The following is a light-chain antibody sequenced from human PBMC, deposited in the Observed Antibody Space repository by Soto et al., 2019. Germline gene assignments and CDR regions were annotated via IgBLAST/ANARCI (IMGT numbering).Light chain of an antibody. Sequence: QSALTQPASVSGSPGQSIAISCTGTSSDVGAYDYVSWYQQHPDKAPKLMIYEVSNRPSGVSDRFSGSKSVNTATLTISGLQAEDEADYYRASYTTTSTRVFGTGTKLTVL. V-gene: IGLV2-14*03. CDR1: SSDVGAYDY. CDR3: ASYTTTSTRV. CDR2: EVS. J-gene: IGLJ1*01.